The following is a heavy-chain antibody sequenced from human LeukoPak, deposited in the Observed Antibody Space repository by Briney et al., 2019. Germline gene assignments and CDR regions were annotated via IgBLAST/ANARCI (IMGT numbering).Heavy chain of an antibody. V-gene: IGHV3-15*01. CDR1: GFTFSNAW. CDR2: IKSKTDGGTT. CDR3: TTGYYYDSSGYWHSDAFDI. Sequence: GSLRLSCAASGFTFSNAWMSWVRQAPGKGLEWVGRIKSKTDGGTTDYAAPVKGRFTISRDDSKNTLYLQMNSLKTEDTAVYYCTTGYYYDSSGYWHSDAFDIWGQGTMVTVSS. J-gene: IGHJ3*02. D-gene: IGHD3-22*01.